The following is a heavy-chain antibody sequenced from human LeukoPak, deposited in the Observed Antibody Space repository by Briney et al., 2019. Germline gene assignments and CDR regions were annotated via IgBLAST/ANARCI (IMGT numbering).Heavy chain of an antibody. V-gene: IGHV4-61*09. CDR3: ARVDSTYGYAGGNYFDS. CDR1: GGSISGGFYD. J-gene: IGHJ4*02. Sequence: SETLSLTCTVSGGSISGGFYDWYWIRQPAGKGLEWIGHIYTSKSMNYNPSLKSRVTISVDTSKNQFSLKLTSVTAADTAVYYCARVDSTYGYAGGNYFDSWGQGTLVTVSS. D-gene: IGHD5-18*01. CDR2: IYTSKSM.